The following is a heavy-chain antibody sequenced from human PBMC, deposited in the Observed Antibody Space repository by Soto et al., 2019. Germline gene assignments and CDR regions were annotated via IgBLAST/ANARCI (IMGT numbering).Heavy chain of an antibody. V-gene: IGHV4-61*01. Sequence: SETLSLTCTVSGGSVSSGSYYWNWIRQPPGKGLEWIGYIFYSGSTNYNPSLKSRVTISVDTSKNQFTLKLSSVTAADTAVYYCARGMSGDLTWALYWGQGTLVTVSS. CDR1: GGSVSSGSYY. D-gene: IGHD3-3*01. CDR3: ARGMSGDLTWALY. J-gene: IGHJ4*02. CDR2: IFYSGST.